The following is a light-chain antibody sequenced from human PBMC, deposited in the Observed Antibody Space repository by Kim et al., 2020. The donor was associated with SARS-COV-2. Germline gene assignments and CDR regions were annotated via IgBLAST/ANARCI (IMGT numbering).Light chain of an antibody. V-gene: IGLV4-69*01. J-gene: IGLJ3*02. CDR3: QTWDTGIRV. CDR1: TGQPRYA. Sequence: ASVKRTCALGTGQPRYAIALHQQQQEKNPQDMINVNNDDSHGKVDGISNRFSGSSSGAERYRTISSLRSKDEADYYCQTWDTGIRVFGGGTQLTVL. CDR2: VNNDDSH.